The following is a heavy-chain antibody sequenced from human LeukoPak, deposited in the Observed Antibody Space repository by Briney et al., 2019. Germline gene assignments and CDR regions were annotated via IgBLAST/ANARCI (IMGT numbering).Heavy chain of an antibody. J-gene: IGHJ3*02. CDR3: GRATYTSIWFHDAFDI. D-gene: IGHD6-13*01. CDR2: INPYSGAT. CDR1: GGTFSNYA. V-gene: IGHV1-2*02. Sequence: SSVKVSCKASGGTFSNYAISWVRQAPGQGLEWMGWINPYSGATNSAQKFQGRVTMTRDTSISTAYMELSMLTSDDTAVYYCGRATYTSIWFHDAFDIWGQGTMVTVSS.